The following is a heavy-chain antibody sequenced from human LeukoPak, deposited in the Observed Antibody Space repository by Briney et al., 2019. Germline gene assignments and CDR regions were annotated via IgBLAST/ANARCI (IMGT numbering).Heavy chain of an antibody. CDR2: IIPIFGTA. Sequence: SVKVSCKASGYTFTDYYMHWVRQAPGQGLEWMGGIIPIFGTANYAQKFQGRVTITADESTSTAYMEMSSLRSEDTAVYYCARDRVDTAMVWNYWGQGTLVTVSS. J-gene: IGHJ4*02. CDR1: GYTFTDYY. D-gene: IGHD5-18*01. CDR3: ARDRVDTAMVWNY. V-gene: IGHV1-69*13.